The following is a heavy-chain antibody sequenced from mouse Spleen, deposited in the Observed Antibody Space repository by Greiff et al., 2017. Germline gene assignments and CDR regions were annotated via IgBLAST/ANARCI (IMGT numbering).Heavy chain of an antibody. V-gene: IGHV5-15*01. CDR2: ISNLAYSI. D-gene: IGHD2-14*01. CDR3: ARQGGTGFAY. J-gene: IGHJ3*01. Sequence: DVKLVESGGGLVKPGGSLKLSCAASGFTFSDYGMAWVRQAPGKGPEWVAFISNLAYSIYYADTVTGRFTISRENAKNTLYLEMSSLRSEDTAMYYCARQGGTGFAYWGQGTLVTVSA. CDR1: GFTFSDYG.